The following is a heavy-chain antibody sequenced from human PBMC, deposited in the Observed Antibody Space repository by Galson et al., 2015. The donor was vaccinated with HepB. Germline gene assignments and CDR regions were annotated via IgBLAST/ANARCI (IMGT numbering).Heavy chain of an antibody. CDR2: INPNSGGT. Sequence: SVKVSCKASGYTFTGYYMHWVRQAPGQGLEWMGWINPNSGGTNYAQKFQGWVTMTRDTSISTAYMELSRLRSDDTAVYYCARDYYSSSSQYYYGMDVWGQGTTVTVSS. J-gene: IGHJ6*02. CDR3: ARDYYSSSSQYYYGMDV. V-gene: IGHV1-2*04. CDR1: GYTFTGYY. D-gene: IGHD6-13*01.